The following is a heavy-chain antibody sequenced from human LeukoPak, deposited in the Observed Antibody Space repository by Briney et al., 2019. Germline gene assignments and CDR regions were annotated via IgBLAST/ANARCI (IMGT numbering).Heavy chain of an antibody. CDR3: ARDGSGYL. D-gene: IGHD3-10*01. V-gene: IGHV3-21*01. CDR2: ITSSSNYI. Sequence: GGSLRLSCAASGFSFSTYSMTWVRQAPGKGLEWVSLITSSSNYIYHADSVKGRFTISRDNSKNTLYLQMNSLRAEDTAVYYCARDGSGYLWGQGTLVTVSS. CDR1: GFSFSTYS. J-gene: IGHJ4*02.